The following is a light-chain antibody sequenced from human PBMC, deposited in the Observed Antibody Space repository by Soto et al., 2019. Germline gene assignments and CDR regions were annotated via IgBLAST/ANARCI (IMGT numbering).Light chain of an antibody. CDR3: SSYTSSSTRV. V-gene: IGLV2-14*02. Sequence: QSVLTQPASVSGSPGQSITISCTGTSSDVGSYNHVSWYQQHPGKAPKLMIYDVSNRPSGVSNRFSGSKSGNTASLTISGLQAEDEADYYCSSYTSSSTRVFGGGTKVTVL. J-gene: IGLJ2*01. CDR2: DVS. CDR1: SSDVGSYNH.